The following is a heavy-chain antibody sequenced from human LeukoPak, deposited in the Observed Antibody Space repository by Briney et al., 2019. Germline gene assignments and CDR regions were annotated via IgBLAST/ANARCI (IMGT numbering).Heavy chain of an antibody. Sequence: ASVKVSCKASGYTFTSYDINWVRQATGQGLEWMGWMNPNSGNTGYAQKFQGRVTMTRNTSISTAYMELGSLRSEDTAVYYCARLTYYDFWSGYNYAFDIWGQGTMVTVSS. CDR2: MNPNSGNT. CDR3: ARLTYYDFWSGYNYAFDI. D-gene: IGHD3-3*01. CDR1: GYTFTSYD. V-gene: IGHV1-8*01. J-gene: IGHJ3*02.